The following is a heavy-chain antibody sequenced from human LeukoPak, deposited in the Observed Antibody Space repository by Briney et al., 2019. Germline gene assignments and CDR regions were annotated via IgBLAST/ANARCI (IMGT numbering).Heavy chain of an antibody. Sequence: GSLRLSCAASGFTFSSYAMSWVRQPPGKGLEWIGEINHSGSTNYNPSLKSRVTISVDTSKNQFSLKLSSVTAADTAVYYRARGYSSGWHLDYWGQGTLVTVSS. CDR2: INHSGST. J-gene: IGHJ4*02. D-gene: IGHD6-19*01. V-gene: IGHV4-34*01. CDR3: ARGYSSGWHLDY. CDR1: GFTFSSYA.